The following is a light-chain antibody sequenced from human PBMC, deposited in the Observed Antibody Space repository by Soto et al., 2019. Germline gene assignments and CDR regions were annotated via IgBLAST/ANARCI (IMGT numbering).Light chain of an antibody. J-gene: IGKJ1*01. CDR3: QRYGGSPLV. Sequence: EIVLTQSPGTLSLSPGDRATLSCRASQTIDINFLAWYQQKPGQAPRLLIFATSGRATGIPDRFSGSGSGTDFTLTISRLEPEDFAMYYCQRYGGSPLVFGQGTKVDIK. CDR1: QTIDINF. CDR2: ATS. V-gene: IGKV3-20*01.